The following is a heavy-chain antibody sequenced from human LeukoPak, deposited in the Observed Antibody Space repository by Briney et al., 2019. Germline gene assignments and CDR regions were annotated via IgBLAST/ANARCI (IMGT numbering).Heavy chain of an antibody. Sequence: SETLSLTCTVSGGSISRNYWSWIRQPPGKGLEWIGNIYYSGDTNYNPSLRSRVTISVDTSKIQFSLKLTSVTTADTAVYYCARSWAPGDDFWSGYYLDYWGQGTLVTVSS. J-gene: IGHJ4*02. CDR3: ARSWAPGDDFWSGYYLDY. V-gene: IGHV4-59*01. D-gene: IGHD3-3*01. CDR2: IYYSGDT. CDR1: GGSISRNY.